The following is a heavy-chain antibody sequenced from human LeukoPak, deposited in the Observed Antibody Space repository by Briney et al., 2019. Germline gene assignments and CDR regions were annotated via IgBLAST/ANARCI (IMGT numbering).Heavy chain of an antibody. CDR2: INPNSGGT. V-gene: IGHV1-2*06. Sequence: ASVKVSCKASGYAFTSYDINWVRQATGQGLEWMGRINPNSGGTNYAQNFQGRVTMTRDTSINTAYMELGRLRSDDTAVYYCAASIMVVAAMDAFDIWGQGTRVTVSS. D-gene: IGHD2-15*01. CDR3: AASIMVVAAMDAFDI. J-gene: IGHJ3*02. CDR1: GYAFTSYD.